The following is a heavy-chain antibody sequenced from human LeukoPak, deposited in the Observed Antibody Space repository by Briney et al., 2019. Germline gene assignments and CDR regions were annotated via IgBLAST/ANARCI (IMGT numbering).Heavy chain of an antibody. D-gene: IGHD2-15*01. CDR3: ARVYLCSGGSCYSPWFDP. Sequence: SETLSLTRTVSGGSISSYYWSWIRQPPGKGLERIGYIYYSGSTNYNPSLKSRVTVSVDTSKNQFSLKLSSVTAADTAVYYCARVYLCSGGSCYSPWFDPWGQGTLVTVSS. J-gene: IGHJ5*02. CDR1: GGSISSYY. V-gene: IGHV4-59*01. CDR2: IYYSGST.